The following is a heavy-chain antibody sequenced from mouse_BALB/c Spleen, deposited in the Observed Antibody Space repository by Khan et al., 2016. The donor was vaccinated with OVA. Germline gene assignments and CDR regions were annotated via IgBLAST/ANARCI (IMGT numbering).Heavy chain of an antibody. V-gene: IGHV3-2*02. Sequence: EVQLQESGPGLVKPSQSLSLTCTVTGYSITSNYAWNWIRPFPGNKLEWMGYISYSGTTSYNPSLKSRISINRDTSKNQFFLQLHSVTTEDTSTYYCARGNYYGYAMDYWGQGTSVTVSS. J-gene: IGHJ4*01. CDR2: ISYSGTT. D-gene: IGHD1-1*01. CDR3: ARGNYYGYAMDY. CDR1: GYSITSNYA.